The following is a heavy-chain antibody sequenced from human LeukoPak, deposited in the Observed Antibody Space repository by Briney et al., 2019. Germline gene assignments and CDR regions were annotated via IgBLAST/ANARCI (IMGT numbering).Heavy chain of an antibody. D-gene: IGHD2-2*01. CDR1: GGSISSGGYY. Sequence: SETLSLTCTVSGGSISSGGYYWSWIRQPPGKGLEWIGEINHSGSTNYNPSLKSRVTISVDTSKNQFSLKLSSVTAADTAVYYCARHVPAASYYYYYYMDVWGKGTTVTVSS. CDR2: INHSGST. V-gene: IGHV4-61*08. J-gene: IGHJ6*03. CDR3: ARHVPAASYYYYYYMDV.